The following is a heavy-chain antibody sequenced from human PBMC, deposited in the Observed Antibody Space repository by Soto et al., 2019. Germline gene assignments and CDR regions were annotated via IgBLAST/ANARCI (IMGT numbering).Heavy chain of an antibody. CDR2: ISAYNGNT. Sequence: ASVKVSCKASGYTFTSYGMSWVRQAPGQGLEWMGWISAYNGNTNYAQKLQGRVTMTTDTSTSTAYMELRSLRSDDTAVYYCARVPDSGSYLDYWGQGTLVTAPQ. CDR3: ARVPDSGSYLDY. D-gene: IGHD3-10*01. J-gene: IGHJ4*02. CDR1: GYTFTSYG. V-gene: IGHV1-18*01.